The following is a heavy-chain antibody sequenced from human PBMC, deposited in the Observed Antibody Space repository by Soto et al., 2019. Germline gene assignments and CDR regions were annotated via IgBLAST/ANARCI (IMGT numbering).Heavy chain of an antibody. J-gene: IGHJ6*02. V-gene: IGHV4-59*01. Sequence: ASETLSLTCTVSGGSISSYYWSWIRQPPGKGLEWIGYIYYSGSTNYNPSLKSRVTISVDTSKNQFSLKLSFVTAADTAVYYCARDSGVNGFYYYYGMDVWGQGTTVTVS. CDR3: ARDSGVNGFYYYYGMDV. CDR2: IYYSGST. D-gene: IGHD6-13*01. CDR1: GGSISSYY.